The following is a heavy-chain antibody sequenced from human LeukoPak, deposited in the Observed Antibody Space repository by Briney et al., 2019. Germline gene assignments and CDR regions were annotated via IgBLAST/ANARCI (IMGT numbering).Heavy chain of an antibody. CDR1: GYTFTSYG. J-gene: IGHJ4*02. CDR2: ISAYNGNT. CDR3: ARVCYDSSGYYYTASTSDY. Sequence: VASVKVSCKASGYTFTSYGISWVRQAPGQGLEWMGWISAYNGNTNYAQKLQGRVTMATDTSTSTAYMELRSLRSDDTAVYYCARVCYDSSGYYYTASTSDYWGQGTLVTVSS. V-gene: IGHV1-18*01. D-gene: IGHD3-22*01.